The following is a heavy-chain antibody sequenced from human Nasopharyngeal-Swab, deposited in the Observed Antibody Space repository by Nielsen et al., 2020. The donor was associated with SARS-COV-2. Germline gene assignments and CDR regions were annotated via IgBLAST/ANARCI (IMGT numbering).Heavy chain of an antibody. J-gene: IGHJ6*02. CDR3: AREEVEGSGYYYGMDV. D-gene: IGHD3-10*01. V-gene: IGHV4-59*01. Sequence: SETLSLTWTVSGGPISGYYWSWSRQPPGKGLEWSGYNYYSGSTNYNPSLKSRVTISVDTSKNQFSLKLSSVTAADTAVYYCAREEVEGSGYYYGMDVWGQGTTITVSS. CDR1: GGPISGYY. CDR2: NYYSGST.